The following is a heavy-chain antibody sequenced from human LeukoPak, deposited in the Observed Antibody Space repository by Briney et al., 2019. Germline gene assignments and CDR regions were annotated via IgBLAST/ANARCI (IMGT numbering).Heavy chain of an antibody. D-gene: IGHD3-22*01. J-gene: IGHJ4*02. V-gene: IGHV3-30*18. CDR2: KSYDGSNK. Sequence: HPGGSLRLSCTASGFTFSSYGMHWVRQAPGKGLEWVPLKSYDGSNKYYADSVKGRFTISRDNSKSTLYLQMNSLRAEDTAVYYCAKDHDSSGYPTFDYWGQGTPVTVSS. CDR1: GFTFSSYG. CDR3: AKDHDSSGYPTFDY.